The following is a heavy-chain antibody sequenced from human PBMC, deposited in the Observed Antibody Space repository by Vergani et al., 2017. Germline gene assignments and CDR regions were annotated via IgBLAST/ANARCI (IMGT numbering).Heavy chain of an antibody. V-gene: IGHV1-2*06. D-gene: IGHD6-6*01. CDR1: GYTFTGYY. CDR2: INPNSGGT. Sequence: QVQLVQSGAEVKKPGASVKVSCKASGYTFTGYYMHWVRQAPGQGLEWMGRINPNSGGTNYAQKFQGRVTMTRDTSISTAYMELSRLRSDDTAVYYCARDPHNLYSSSSXFDPWGQGTLVTVSS. CDR3: ARDPHNLYSSSSXFDP. J-gene: IGHJ5*02.